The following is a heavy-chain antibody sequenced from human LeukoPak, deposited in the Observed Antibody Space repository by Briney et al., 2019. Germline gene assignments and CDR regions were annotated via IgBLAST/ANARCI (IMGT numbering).Heavy chain of an antibody. D-gene: IGHD6-19*01. Sequence: PSETLSLTCTVSGGSITSYSWSTIRQPPGKGLEWICRIYTSGSTNYNPSPTSRATMPVDTPTNHFSRNLSSVPAAPTAVYYCARDLYCVYSSGWYPDYWVQGTLVTVSS. CDR1: GGSITSYS. CDR2: IYTSGST. CDR3: ARDLYCVYSSGWYPDY. V-gene: IGHV4-4*07. J-gene: IGHJ4*02.